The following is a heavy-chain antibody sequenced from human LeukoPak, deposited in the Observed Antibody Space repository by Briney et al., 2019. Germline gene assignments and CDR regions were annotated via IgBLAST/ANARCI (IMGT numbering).Heavy chain of an antibody. CDR2: INHSGST. J-gene: IGHJ6*02. Sequence: PSQTLSLTCAVYGGSFSGYYWSWIRQPPGKGLEWIGEINHSGSTNYNPSLKSRVTISVDTSKNQFSLKLSSVTAADTAVYYCARAPGEDSSGYRDYYYGMDVWGQGTTVTVSS. V-gene: IGHV4-34*01. CDR3: ARAPGEDSSGYRDYYYGMDV. CDR1: GGSFSGYY. D-gene: IGHD3-22*01.